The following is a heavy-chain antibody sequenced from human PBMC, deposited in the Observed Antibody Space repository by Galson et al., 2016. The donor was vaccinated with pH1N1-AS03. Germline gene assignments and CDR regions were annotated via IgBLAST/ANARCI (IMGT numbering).Heavy chain of an antibody. J-gene: IGHJ4*02. CDR1: GYSFTNYW. Sequence: SGAEVKKPGESLKISCEGSGYSFTNYWIAWVRQLPGKGLEWMGIIYPADSDARHSPSFRGQVTISADTSNSTAYMQWNSLKASDTAMYYCARQRAVRAFDYWGQGTPVTVSS. V-gene: IGHV5-51*01. D-gene: IGHD3-10*01. CDR3: ARQRAVRAFDY. CDR2: IYPADSDA.